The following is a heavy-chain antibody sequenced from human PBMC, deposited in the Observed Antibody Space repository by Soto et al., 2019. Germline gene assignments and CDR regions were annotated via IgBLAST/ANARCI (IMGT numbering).Heavy chain of an antibody. CDR3: ARYSVVVVPDAMDDAFDI. CDR2: IIPILGIA. Sequence: SVKVSCKASGGTFSSYTISWVRQAPGQGLEWMGRIIPILGIANYAQKFQGRVTITADKSTSTAYMELSSLRSEDTAVYYCARYSVVVVPDAMDDAFDIWGQGTMVTVSS. V-gene: IGHV1-69*02. CDR1: GGTFSSYT. D-gene: IGHD2-2*01. J-gene: IGHJ3*02.